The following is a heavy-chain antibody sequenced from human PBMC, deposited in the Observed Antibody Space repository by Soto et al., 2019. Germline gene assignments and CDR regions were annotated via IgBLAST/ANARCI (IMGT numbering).Heavy chain of an antibody. D-gene: IGHD1-1*01. CDR3: TRDGDAYKNGH. CDR1: CGSVNICTYY. V-gene: IGHV4-61*01. CDR2: IHYSGST. J-gene: IGHJ4*02. Sequence: PSETLSLTCTVPCGSVNICTYYWSWIRQPPGKGLEWIGFIHYSGSTNYNPSLKSRVTMSVDTSKNQFSLKLTSVNAADTAVYYCTRDGDAYKNGHWGQGTLVTVSS.